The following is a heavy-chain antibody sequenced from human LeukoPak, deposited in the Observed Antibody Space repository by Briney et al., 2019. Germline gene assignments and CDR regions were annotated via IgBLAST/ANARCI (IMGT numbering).Heavy chain of an antibody. D-gene: IGHD3-22*01. CDR1: GFTFSSYG. V-gene: IGHV3-33*06. Sequence: PGGSLRLSCAASGFTFSSYGMHWVRQAPGKGLEWVAVIWYDGSNKYYADSVKGRFTISRDNSKNTLYLQMNSLRAEDTAVYYCAKDLRARMIVVVHDAFDIWGQGTTVTVSS. J-gene: IGHJ3*02. CDR3: AKDLRARMIVVVHDAFDI. CDR2: IWYDGSNK.